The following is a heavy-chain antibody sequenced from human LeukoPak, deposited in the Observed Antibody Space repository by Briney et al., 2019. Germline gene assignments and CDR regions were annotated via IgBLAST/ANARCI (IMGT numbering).Heavy chain of an antibody. CDR2: IIPIFGIA. V-gene: IGHV1-69*04. D-gene: IGHD2-8*01. J-gene: IGHJ6*02. Sequence: GASVKVSCKASGGTFSSYAISWVRQAPGQGLEWMGRIIPIFGIANYAQKFQGRVTITADKSTSTAYMELSSLRSEDTAVYYCAGAAGGYCTNGVCYYGMDVWGQGTSVTVSS. CDR3: AGAAGGYCTNGVCYYGMDV. CDR1: GGTFSSYA.